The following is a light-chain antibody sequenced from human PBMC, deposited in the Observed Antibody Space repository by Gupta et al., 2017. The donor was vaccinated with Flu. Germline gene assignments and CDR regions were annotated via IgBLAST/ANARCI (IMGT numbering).Light chain of an antibody. J-gene: IGKJ5*01. CDR3: QQSDSTPIT. CDR1: QSISSY. Sequence: DIQMTQSPSSLSASVGDRVTITCRASQSISSYLNWYQQKPGKAPKLLIYAASSSQSGVPSRFSDSGSGTDFTLTISSLQPEDFATHYSQQSDSTPITFGPGTRLEIK. CDR2: AAS. V-gene: IGKV1-39*01.